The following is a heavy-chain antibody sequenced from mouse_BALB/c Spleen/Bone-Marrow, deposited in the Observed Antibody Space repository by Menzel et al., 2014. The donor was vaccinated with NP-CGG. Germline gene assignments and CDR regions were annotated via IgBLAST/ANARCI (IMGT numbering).Heavy chain of an antibody. Sequence: EVKLMESGGGLVQPGGSLKLSCAASGFDFSRYWMTWVRQAPGKGLEWIGEINPDSNTINYTPSLKDKFIISRDNAKNTLYLQMSKVRSEDTALYYWAKNYYYGYVAYWGQGTLVTGSA. D-gene: IGHD1-2*01. J-gene: IGHJ3*01. CDR2: INPDSNTI. V-gene: IGHV4-1*02. CDR1: GFDFSRYW. CDR3: AKNYYYGYVAY.